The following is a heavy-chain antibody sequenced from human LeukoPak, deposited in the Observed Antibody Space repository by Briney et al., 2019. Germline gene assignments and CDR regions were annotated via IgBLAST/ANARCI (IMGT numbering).Heavy chain of an antibody. CDR2: INSDGSRT. V-gene: IGHV3-74*01. D-gene: IGHD4-11*01. Sequence: RGSLRLSCAASGFTFSSYWMHWVRQAPGKGLMWVSRINSDGSRTTYADSVRGRFTISRDNAKSTLYLQMNSLRAEDTAMYYCARVRDDYTYFDCWGQGTLVTVSS. CDR3: ARVRDDYTYFDC. J-gene: IGHJ4*02. CDR1: GFTFSSYW.